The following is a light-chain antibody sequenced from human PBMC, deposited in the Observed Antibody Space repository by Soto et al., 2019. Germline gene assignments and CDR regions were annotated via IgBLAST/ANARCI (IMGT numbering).Light chain of an antibody. CDR2: DVT. V-gene: IGLV2-14*03. Sequence: QSVLTQPASVSGSPGQSITMSCTGTSSDVGAYNYVSWYQQHPGKAPKLLIYDVTYRPSGVSNRFSGFKSGNTASLTISGLQPEDEAYYYCCSYAGSATVLFGGGTKLTVL. CDR1: SSDVGAYNY. J-gene: IGLJ2*01. CDR3: CSYAGSATVL.